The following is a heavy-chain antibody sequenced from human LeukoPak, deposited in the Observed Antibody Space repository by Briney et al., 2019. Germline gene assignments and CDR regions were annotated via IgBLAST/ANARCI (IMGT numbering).Heavy chain of an antibody. CDR3: ARGRSSSWYGFWPTLFDY. J-gene: IGHJ4*02. CDR1: GGSISSSSYY. D-gene: IGHD6-13*01. CDR2: IYYSGST. Sequence: PSETLSLTCTVSGGSISSSSYYWGWIRQPPGKGLEWIGSIYYSGSTYYNPSLKSRVTISVDTSKNQFSLKLSSVTAADTAVYYCARGRSSSWYGFWPTLFDYWGQGTLVTVSS. V-gene: IGHV4-39*01.